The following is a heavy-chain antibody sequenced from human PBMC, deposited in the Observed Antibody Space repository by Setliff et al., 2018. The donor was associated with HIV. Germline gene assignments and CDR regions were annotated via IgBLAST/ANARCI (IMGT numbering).Heavy chain of an antibody. Sequence: KTSETLSLTCTVSGASIRNYYWSWVRQPPGKGLEWIGYIYNSGITNYNPSLESRVTISVDTSKNQFSLKVSSVTAADTAVYFCARGQDGHSVLFDYWGQGALVTVSS. CDR2: IYNSGIT. CDR1: GASIRNYY. D-gene: IGHD3-10*02. V-gene: IGHV4-59*01. J-gene: IGHJ4*02. CDR3: ARGQDGHSVLFDY.